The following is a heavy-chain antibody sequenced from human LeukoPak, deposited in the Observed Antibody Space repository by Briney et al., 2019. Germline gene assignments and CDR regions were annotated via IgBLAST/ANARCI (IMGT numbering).Heavy chain of an antibody. V-gene: IGHV4-34*01. Sequence: SETLSLTCAVFGGSFSAHYWTWIRQPPGKGLEWSGVINHSGGTNYNPSLKSRVTISLDTSKNQFSLKVRSLTAADTAVYYCARPTSWVNYFDPWGQGTLVTVSS. CDR2: INHSGGT. D-gene: IGHD1-7*01. J-gene: IGHJ5*02. CDR1: GGSFSAHY. CDR3: ARPTSWVNYFDP.